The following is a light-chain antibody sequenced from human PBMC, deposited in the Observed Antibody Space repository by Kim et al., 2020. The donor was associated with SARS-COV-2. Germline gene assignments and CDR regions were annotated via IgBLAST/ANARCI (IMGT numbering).Light chain of an antibody. Sequence: PGGRVTLAWRASMSVRNHVDWYKHKPGQWPRLLIYETSTRATGIPARFSGSASGTEFTLTISGVQGEEFVSYYCQQYDNMPPWTFGQGTKVDIK. CDR1: MSVRNH. V-gene: IGKV3-15*01. CDR3: QQYDNMPPWT. CDR2: ETS. J-gene: IGKJ1*01.